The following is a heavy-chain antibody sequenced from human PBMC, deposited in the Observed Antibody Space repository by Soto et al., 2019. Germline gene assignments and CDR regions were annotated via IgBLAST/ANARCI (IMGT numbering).Heavy chain of an antibody. D-gene: IGHD2-15*01. CDR3: AREEGYCSGGGCYPDAFDI. CDR1: GFTFSSYA. V-gene: IGHV3-30-3*01. CDR2: ISYDGSNK. Sequence: QVQLVESGGGVVQPGRSLRLSCAASGFTFSSYAMHWVRQAPGKGLGRVAVISYDGSNKYYADSVKGRFTISRDNSKNTLYLQMNSLRAEDTAVYYCAREEGYCSGGGCYPDAFDIWGQGTMVTVSS. J-gene: IGHJ3*02.